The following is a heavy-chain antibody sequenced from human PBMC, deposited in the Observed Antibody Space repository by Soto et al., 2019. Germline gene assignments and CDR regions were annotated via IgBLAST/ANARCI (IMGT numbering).Heavy chain of an antibody. CDR3: AKGSFEYSSSVDN. V-gene: IGHV3-23*01. D-gene: IGHD5-12*01. Sequence: EVQLLESGGGLVQPGGSLRLSCAASGFSFSSYAMVWVRQAPGKGLEWVSVISARGGSLYFADSVKGRFTISRDNSKNVLSLEMNSLRAEDPATYFCAKGSFEYSSSVDNWGQGTLVVVSS. CDR2: ISARGGSL. J-gene: IGHJ4*02. CDR1: GFSFSSYA.